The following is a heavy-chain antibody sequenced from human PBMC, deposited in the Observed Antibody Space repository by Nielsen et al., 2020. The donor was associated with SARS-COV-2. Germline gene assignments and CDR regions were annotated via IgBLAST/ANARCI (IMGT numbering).Heavy chain of an antibody. Sequence: ASVKVSCKASGYTFTSYYMHWVRQAPGQGLEWMGIINPSGGSTSYAQKFQGRVTMTRDTSTSTVYMELSSLRSEDTAVYYCARASRPERIVVVPAANYYYYCMDVWGKGTTVTVSS. D-gene: IGHD2-2*01. CDR3: ARASRPERIVVVPAANYYYYCMDV. CDR1: GYTFTSYY. CDR2: INPSGGST. J-gene: IGHJ6*03. V-gene: IGHV1-46*01.